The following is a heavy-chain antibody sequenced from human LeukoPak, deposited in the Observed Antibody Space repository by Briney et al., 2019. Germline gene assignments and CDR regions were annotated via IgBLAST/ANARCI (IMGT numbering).Heavy chain of an antibody. V-gene: IGHV1-69*06. CDR1: GGTFSSYA. CDR2: IIPIFGTA. J-gene: IGHJ5*02. Sequence: SVEVSCKASGGTFSSYAISWVRQAPGQGLEWMGGIIPIFGTANYAQKFQGRVTITADKSTSTAYMELSSLRSEDTAVYYCARDYQGVTVGFDPWGQGTLVTVSS. CDR3: ARDYQGVTVGFDP. D-gene: IGHD3-10*01.